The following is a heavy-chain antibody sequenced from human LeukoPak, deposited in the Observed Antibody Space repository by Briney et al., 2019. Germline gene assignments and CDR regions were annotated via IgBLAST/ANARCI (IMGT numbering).Heavy chain of an antibody. J-gene: IGHJ4*02. CDR2: INRSGST. V-gene: IGHV4-34*01. Sequence: SETLSLTCAVYGGSFSGYYWSWIRQPPGKGLEWIGEINRSGSTNYNPSLKSRVTISVDTSKNQFSLKLSSVTAADTAVYYCARGSRSGYYGWGQGTLVTVSS. CDR1: GGSFSGYY. CDR3: ARGSRSGYYG. D-gene: IGHD3-3*01.